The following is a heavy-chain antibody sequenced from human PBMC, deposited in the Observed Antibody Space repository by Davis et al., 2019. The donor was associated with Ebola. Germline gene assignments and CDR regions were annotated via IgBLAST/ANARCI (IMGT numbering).Heavy chain of an antibody. V-gene: IGHV3-13*05. J-gene: IGHJ6*03. CDR2: IGTAGDP. Sequence: PGGSLRLSCAASGFTFSSYDMHWVRQATGKGLEWVSAIGTAGDPYYPGSVKGRFTISRENAKNSLYLQMNSLRAGDTAVYYCARSRYYYDSSGYYPGPMDVWGKGTTVTVSS. CDR1: GFTFSSYD. CDR3: ARSRYYYDSSGYYPGPMDV. D-gene: IGHD3-22*01.